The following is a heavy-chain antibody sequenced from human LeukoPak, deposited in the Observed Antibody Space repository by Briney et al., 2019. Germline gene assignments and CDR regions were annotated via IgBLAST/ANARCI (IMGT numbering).Heavy chain of an antibody. CDR1: GYTFTGYY. J-gene: IGHJ4*02. Sequence: GASVKVSCKSSGYTFTGYYIHWVRQAPGQGLEWMGWINPNSGGTNYAQKFQGRVTMTRDTSISTAYMEPSRLTSDDTAVFYCARDLNRDGYSSWDSWGQGTLVTVSS. CDR2: INPNSGGT. V-gene: IGHV1-2*02. CDR3: ARDLNRDGYSSWDS. D-gene: IGHD4-4*01.